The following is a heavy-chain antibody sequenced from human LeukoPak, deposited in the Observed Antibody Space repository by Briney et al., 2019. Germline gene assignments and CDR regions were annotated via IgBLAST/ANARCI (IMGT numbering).Heavy chain of an antibody. CDR2: ISGSGGST. V-gene: IGHV3-23*01. D-gene: IGHD5-12*01. J-gene: IGHJ4*02. Sequence: GGSLRLSCAASGFTFSGYAMSWVRQAPGKGLEWVSAISGSGGSTYYADSVKGRFTISRDNSKNTLYLQMNSLRAEDTAVYYCAKLGSYSGYDEGVDYWGQGTLATVSS. CDR3: AKLGSYSGYDEGVDY. CDR1: GFTFSGYA.